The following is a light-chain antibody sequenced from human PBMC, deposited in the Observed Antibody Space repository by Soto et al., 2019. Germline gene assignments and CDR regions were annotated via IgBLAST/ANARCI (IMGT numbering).Light chain of an antibody. CDR2: EAS. V-gene: IGKV1-33*01. J-gene: IGKJ4*01. Sequence: DIQMTQSPSSLSASVGDRVTITCRASQAISNYLNWYQHKPGKAPALLIYEASQLETGFPSRFSGSGSGTDFTFAINSLQPEDIGTYYCQQYDNVPLTFGGGTKVEIK. CDR1: QAISNY. CDR3: QQYDNVPLT.